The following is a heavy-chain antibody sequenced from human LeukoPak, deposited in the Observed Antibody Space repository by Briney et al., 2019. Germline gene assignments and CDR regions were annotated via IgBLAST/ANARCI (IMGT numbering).Heavy chain of an antibody. D-gene: IGHD3-10*01. V-gene: IGHV1-8*01. CDR3: TRAPIPGNY. J-gene: IGHJ4*02. CDR1: GYTFTAYD. CDR2: MNPHSGNT. Sequence: ASVTVSCKASGYTFTAYDINWVRQATGQGLEWMGWMNPHSGNTGYAQKFQGRVVMTTDTSINPAYMELSSLTSDDTAVYYCTRAPIPGNYWGQGTLVTVSS.